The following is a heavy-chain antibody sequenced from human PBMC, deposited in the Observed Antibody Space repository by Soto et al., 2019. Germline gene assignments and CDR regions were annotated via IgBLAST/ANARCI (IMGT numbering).Heavy chain of an antibody. Sequence: PSETLSLTCTVSVDSITTYYWSWTRQPAGKGLEWIGRIDASGNTNYNPSLNSRVTMSIDTSKKQFSLKLTSVTAADTAIYYCARYSNNWFQTEGMDVWGQGTTVTAP. CDR3: ARYSNNWFQTEGMDV. CDR1: VDSITTYY. D-gene: IGHD6-13*01. J-gene: IGHJ6*02. CDR2: IDASGNT. V-gene: IGHV4-4*07.